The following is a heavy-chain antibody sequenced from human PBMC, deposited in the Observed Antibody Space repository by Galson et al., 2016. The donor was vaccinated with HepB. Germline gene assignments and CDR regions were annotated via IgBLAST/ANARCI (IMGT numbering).Heavy chain of an antibody. D-gene: IGHD1-26*01. V-gene: IGHV3-23*01. CDR1: GFIFSSYA. CDR2: ISGSSGSK. J-gene: IGHJ4*02. CDR3: AKAALVGPTYPLEF. Sequence: SLRLSCAASGFIFSSYAMSWVRQSPGKGLQWVAAISGSSGSKYYGDSVQGRFIISRDNSQNTVFLQMDSLGAEDGAVYYCAKAALVGPTYPLEFWGPGTLVTVSS.